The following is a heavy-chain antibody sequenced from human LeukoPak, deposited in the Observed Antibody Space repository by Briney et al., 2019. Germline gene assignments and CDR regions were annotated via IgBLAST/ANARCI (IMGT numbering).Heavy chain of an antibody. V-gene: IGHV3-48*01. J-gene: IGHJ4*02. CDR3: ARDSGDYSSPVDY. CDR2: IGTSSLI. Sequence: GGFLRLSCAAPGFTFSSYSMNWVRQAPGKGLEWVSYIGTSSLIYYADSVKGRFTISRDSAKNSLYLQMNSLRGEDTAVYYCARDSGDYSSPVDYWGQGTLVTVSS. D-gene: IGHD1-26*01. CDR1: GFTFSSYS.